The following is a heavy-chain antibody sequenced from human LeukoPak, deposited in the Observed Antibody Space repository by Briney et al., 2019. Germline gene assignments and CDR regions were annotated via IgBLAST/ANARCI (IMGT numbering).Heavy chain of an antibody. CDR1: GGSISSSSYY. J-gene: IGHJ5*02. CDR3: ARGCWARIKWELLAPPDASWFDP. CDR2: IYYSGST. D-gene: IGHD1-26*01. V-gene: IGHV4-39*07. Sequence: SETLSLTCTVSGGSISSSSYYWGWIRQPPGKGLEWIGSIYYSGSTYYNPSLKSRVTISVDTSKNQFSLKLSSVTAADTAVYYCARGCWARIKWELLAPPDASWFDPWGQGTLVAVSS.